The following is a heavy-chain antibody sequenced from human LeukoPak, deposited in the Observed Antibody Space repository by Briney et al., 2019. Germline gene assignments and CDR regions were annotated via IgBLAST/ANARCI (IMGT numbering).Heavy chain of an antibody. V-gene: IGHV1-18*04. CDR2: ISAYNGNT. CDR1: GYTFTSYY. Sequence: ASVKVSCKASGYTFTSYYMHWVRQAPGQGLEWMGWISAYNGNTNYAQKLQGRVTMTTDTSTSTAYMELRSLRSDDTAVYYCARVLIAVADYNWFDPWGQGTLVTVSS. CDR3: ARVLIAVADYNWFDP. J-gene: IGHJ5*02. D-gene: IGHD6-19*01.